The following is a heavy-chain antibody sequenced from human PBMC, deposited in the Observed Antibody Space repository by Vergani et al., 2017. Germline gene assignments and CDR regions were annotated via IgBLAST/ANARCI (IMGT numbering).Heavy chain of an antibody. Sequence: QVQLVQSGAEVKKPGSSVKVSCKASGGTFSSYAISWVRQAPGQGLEWMGRSIPIFGTANYAQKFQGRVTITADESTRTAYMELSSLRSEDTAVYYCARGTSQGMYYYDSSGYVYWGQGTLVTVSS. J-gene: IGHJ4*02. V-gene: IGHV1-69*13. CDR1: GGTFSSYA. CDR3: ARGTSQGMYYYDSSGYVY. CDR2: SIPIFGTA. D-gene: IGHD3-22*01.